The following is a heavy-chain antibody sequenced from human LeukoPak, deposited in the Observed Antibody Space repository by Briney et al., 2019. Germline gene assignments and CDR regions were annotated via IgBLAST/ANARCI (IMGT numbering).Heavy chain of an antibody. V-gene: IGHV4-61*08. CDR3: AREIITIFGVVIIRYFDY. CDR2: IYYSGST. CDR1: GGSISSGGYY. Sequence: PSETLSLTCTVSGGSISSGGYYWSWIRQHPGKGLEWIGYIYYSGSTNYNPSLKSRVTISVDTSKNQFSLKLSSVTAADTAVYYCAREIITIFGVVIIRYFDYWGQGTLVTVSS. J-gene: IGHJ4*02. D-gene: IGHD3-3*01.